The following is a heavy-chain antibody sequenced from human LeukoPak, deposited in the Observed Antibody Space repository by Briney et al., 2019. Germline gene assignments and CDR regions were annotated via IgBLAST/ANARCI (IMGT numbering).Heavy chain of an antibody. CDR2: ISYNGNN. Sequence: GGSLRLSCVTSGFTFSTYGMHWVRQAPGKGLEWVAYISYNGNNKYEDSVKGRFTISRDNSKNTLHLQMNGLRAEDTAVYYCARDPLDISRWANAFDIWGQGTTVIVSS. J-gene: IGHJ3*02. CDR3: ARDPLDISRWANAFDI. V-gene: IGHV3-30*03. D-gene: IGHD5-12*01. CDR1: GFTFSTYG.